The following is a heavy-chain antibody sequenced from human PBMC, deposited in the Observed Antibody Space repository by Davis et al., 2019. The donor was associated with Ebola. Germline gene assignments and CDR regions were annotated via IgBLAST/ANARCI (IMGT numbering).Heavy chain of an antibody. V-gene: IGHV3-21*01. CDR3: ARGDRFDY. J-gene: IGHJ4*02. CDR2: IISSSRYI. CDR1: GFTFRSYS. Sequence: GESLKISCAASGFTFRSYSMNWVRQAPGKGLEWVSSIISSSRYIYYADSVKGRFTISRDNAKNSLYLQMNSLRAEDTAVYYCARGDRFDYWGQGTLVTVSS. D-gene: IGHD2-21*02.